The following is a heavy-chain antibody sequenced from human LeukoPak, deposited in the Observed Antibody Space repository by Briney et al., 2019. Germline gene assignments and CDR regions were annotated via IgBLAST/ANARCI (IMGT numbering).Heavy chain of an antibody. Sequence: SETLSLTCTVSGGSISSSSYYWGWIRQPPGKGLEWIGSIYYSGSTYYNPSLKSRVTISVDMSKNQFSLKVSSVTAADTAVYYCARVFDSGSQAYFYYMDVWGKGTTVTISS. CDR1: GGSISSSSYY. V-gene: IGHV4-39*07. CDR2: IYYSGST. J-gene: IGHJ6*03. D-gene: IGHD3-10*01. CDR3: ARVFDSGSQAYFYYMDV.